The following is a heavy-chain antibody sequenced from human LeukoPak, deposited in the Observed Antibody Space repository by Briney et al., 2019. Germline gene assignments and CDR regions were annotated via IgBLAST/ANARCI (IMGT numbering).Heavy chain of an antibody. CDR1: GFTFSSYW. J-gene: IGHJ3*02. CDR2: IKQDGSEK. CDR3: AREYYDTSGGDAFDI. D-gene: IGHD3-22*01. Sequence: GGSLRLSCAASGFTFSSYWMSWVRQAPGKGLEWVANIKQDGSEKYYVDSVKGRFTISRDNAKNSLYLQMNSLRAEDTAVYYCAREYYDTSGGDAFDIWGQRTMVTVSS. V-gene: IGHV3-7*01.